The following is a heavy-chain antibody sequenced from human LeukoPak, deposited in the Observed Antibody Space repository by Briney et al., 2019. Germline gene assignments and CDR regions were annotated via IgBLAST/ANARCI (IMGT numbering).Heavy chain of an antibody. CDR2: INHSGST. Sequence: SETLSLTCGVYGGSFSGYYWSWIRQPPGKGLEWIGEINHSGSTNYNPSLKSRVTISVDTSKNQFSLTLSSVTAADTAVYYCARDIVVVPAAPGPYYYMDVWGKGTTVTVSS. CDR3: ARDIVVVPAAPGPYYYMDV. J-gene: IGHJ6*03. V-gene: IGHV4-34*01. CDR1: GGSFSGYY. D-gene: IGHD2-2*01.